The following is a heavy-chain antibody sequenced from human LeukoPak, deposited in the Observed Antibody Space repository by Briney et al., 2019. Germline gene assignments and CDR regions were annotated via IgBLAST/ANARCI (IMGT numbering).Heavy chain of an antibody. CDR3: ARGHYGSASYYGMDV. V-gene: IGHV4-30-2*01. Sequence: PSESLSLTCTVSGYSITSFGYSWGWIRQPPGKGREGLRYIYHSGSAYYNQSLKSRVTISVDRSKTQFSLKLNSVTAADTAVYYCARGHYGSASYYGMDVWGQGTPVTVSS. D-gene: IGHD3-10*01. J-gene: IGHJ6*02. CDR2: IYHSGSA. CDR1: GYSITSFGYS.